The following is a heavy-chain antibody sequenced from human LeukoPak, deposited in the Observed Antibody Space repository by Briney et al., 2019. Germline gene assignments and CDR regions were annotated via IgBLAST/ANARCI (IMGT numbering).Heavy chain of an antibody. D-gene: IGHD3-16*02. J-gene: IGHJ4*02. CDR1: GYSISSGYY. V-gene: IGHV4-61*01. Sequence: PETLSLTCTVSGYSISSGYYWSWIRQPPGKGLEWIGYIYYSGSTNYNPSLKSRVTISVDTSKNQFSLKLSSVTAADTAVYYCANLSIDYWGQGILVTVSS. CDR2: IYYSGST. CDR3: ANLSIDY.